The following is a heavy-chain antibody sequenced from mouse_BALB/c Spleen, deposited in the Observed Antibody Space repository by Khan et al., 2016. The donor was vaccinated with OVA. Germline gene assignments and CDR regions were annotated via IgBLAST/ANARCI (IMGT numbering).Heavy chain of an antibody. CDR3: ARDDYFLGDAMDY. D-gene: IGHD2-4*01. V-gene: IGHV1S56*01. CDR1: GYTFTTFY. CDR2: IFPGSFNT. Sequence: QVQLKQSGPELVKPGASVRISCKASGYTFTTFYIHWVKQRPGQGLEWIGWIFPGSFNTNFNEKFKGKATLTADKSSNTAYMQLSSLTSEDSAVYCGARDDYFLGDAMDYWGQGTSVTISS. J-gene: IGHJ4*01.